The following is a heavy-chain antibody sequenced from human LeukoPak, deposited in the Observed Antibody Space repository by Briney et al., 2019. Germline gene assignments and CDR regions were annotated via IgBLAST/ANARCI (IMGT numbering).Heavy chain of an antibody. CDR2: INPNTGGT. J-gene: IGHJ3*02. D-gene: IGHD3-3*01. CDR3: ARGYDFWSAPDAFDI. V-gene: IGHV1-2*02. Sequence: ASVKVSCKSSGYTFTGYYLHWVRQAPGQGLKWMGWINPNTGGTTYAEKVQGRVTMTRDTSISTAYMELNRLRSDDTAMYFCARGYDFWSAPDAFDIWGQGTMVTVSS. CDR1: GYTFTGYY.